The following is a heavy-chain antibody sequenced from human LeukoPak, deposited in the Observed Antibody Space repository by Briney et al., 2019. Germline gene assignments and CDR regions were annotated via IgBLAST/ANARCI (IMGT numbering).Heavy chain of an antibody. Sequence: ASVKVSCKASGYTFTGYYMHWVRQAPGQGLEWVGWINPNSGGTNYAQKFQGRVTMTRDTSISTAYMELSRLRSDDTAVYYCARQATPLAAFDIWGQETLVTDSS. CDR2: INPNSGGT. CDR3: ARQATPLAAFDI. CDR1: GYTFTGYY. J-gene: IGHJ3*02. D-gene: IGHD5-12*01. V-gene: IGHV1-2*02.